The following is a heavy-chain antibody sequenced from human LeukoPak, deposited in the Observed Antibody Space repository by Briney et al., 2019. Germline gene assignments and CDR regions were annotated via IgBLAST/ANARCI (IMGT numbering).Heavy chain of an antibody. Sequence: GASVKVSCKASGYTFTGYYMHRVRQAPGQGLEWMGGIIPIFGTANYAQKFQGRVTITADESTSTAYMELISLRSEDTAVYYCASSPQGSGYYYDSSGLKYYFDYWGQGTLVTVSS. CDR3: ASSPQGSGYYYDSSGLKYYFDY. CDR2: IIPIFGTA. D-gene: IGHD3-22*01. V-gene: IGHV1-69*13. CDR1: GYTFTGYY. J-gene: IGHJ4*02.